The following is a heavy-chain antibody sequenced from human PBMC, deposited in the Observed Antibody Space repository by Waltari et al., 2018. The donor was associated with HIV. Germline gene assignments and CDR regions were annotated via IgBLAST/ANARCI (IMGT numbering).Heavy chain of an antibody. D-gene: IGHD3-10*01. CDR3: VRDDPGYGPIDY. V-gene: IGHV3-7*03. CDR1: VVELRYYS. J-gene: IGHJ4*02. CDR2: IRRDNNEK. Sequence: LVESGGGVVKIGGSILLTCEASVVELRYYSMNWVRRSPVSGLEWVASIRRDNNEKHYLDSVRGRFVISRDNSESFVYLQMESVREEDTATYFCVRDDPGYGPIDYWGQGTPVTV.